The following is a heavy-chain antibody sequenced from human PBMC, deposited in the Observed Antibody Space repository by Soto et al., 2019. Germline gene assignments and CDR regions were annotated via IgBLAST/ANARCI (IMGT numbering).Heavy chain of an antibody. Sequence: QVPTVQSGAEAKTAGSAVEVSCKASGGTFRSHAFSWVRHAPGHGLEWMGGSIPIFRTATYAQKFQGRYTITADESTSTAYMELRSLISEDTAIYYCARSLSRVEWELRTYNYDDAAMDVWGQGTTVTVSS. V-gene: IGHV1-69*01. CDR2: SIPIFRTA. CDR3: ARSLSRVEWELRTYNYDDAAMDV. J-gene: IGHJ6*02. D-gene: IGHD1-26*01. CDR1: GGTFRSHA.